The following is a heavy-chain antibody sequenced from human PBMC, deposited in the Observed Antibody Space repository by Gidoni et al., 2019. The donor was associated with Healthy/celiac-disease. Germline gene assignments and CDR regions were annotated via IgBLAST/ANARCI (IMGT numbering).Heavy chain of an antibody. CDR1: GGPISSYY. CDR2: IYTSGST. V-gene: IGHV4-4*07. J-gene: IGHJ3*01. Sequence: QVQLQESGPGLVKPSETLPLTCTVSGGPISSYYWSWIRQPAGKGLEWIGRIYTSGSTHYNPSLKSRVTMSVDTSNSQFSLKLSSVTAADTAVYYCARDGQYDLWSGPTTWGQGTMVTVSS. CDR3: ARDGQYDLWSGPTT. D-gene: IGHD3-3*01.